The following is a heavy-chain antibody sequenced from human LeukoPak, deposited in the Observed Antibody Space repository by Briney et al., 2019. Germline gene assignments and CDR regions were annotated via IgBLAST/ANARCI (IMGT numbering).Heavy chain of an antibody. J-gene: IGHJ3*02. Sequence: GGSLRLSCAASGLSFSAYPMGWVRQAPGKGLQWLSGISASGDVTFHADRVKGRFAISRDNSKNTLYLQMTGLRAGDTAEYYCAKSLFTSATGTGRAFHIWGQGTMVTVSS. CDR1: GLSFSAYP. V-gene: IGHV3-23*01. D-gene: IGHD1-1*01. CDR2: ISASGDVT. CDR3: AKSLFTSATGTGRAFHI.